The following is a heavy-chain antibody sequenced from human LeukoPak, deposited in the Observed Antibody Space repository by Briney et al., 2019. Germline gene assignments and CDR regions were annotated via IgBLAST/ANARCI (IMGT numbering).Heavy chain of an antibody. D-gene: IGHD3-10*01. CDR2: IRGDGGDT. CDR1: GFTFSNYW. J-gene: IGHJ4*02. CDR3: ARDRVLGSGNSDY. Sequence: GGSLRLSCTVSGFTFSNYWMHWVRQAPGKGLVWVSRIRGDGGDTNYADSVKGRFTVSRDNAKNTLYLQMNSLTTGDTAVCFCARDRVLGSGNSDYWGQGTLVTVSS. V-gene: IGHV3-74*01.